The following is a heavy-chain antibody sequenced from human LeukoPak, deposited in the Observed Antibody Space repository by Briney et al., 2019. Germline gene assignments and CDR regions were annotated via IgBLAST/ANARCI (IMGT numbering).Heavy chain of an antibody. Sequence: PGGSLRLSCAASGFTFSSYAMHWVRQAPGKGLEWVAVISYDGSNKYYADSVKGRFTISRDNSKNTLYLQMNSLRAEDTAVYYCARGPPGGGSYLPYWGQGTLVTVSS. CDR3: ARGPPGGGSYLPY. CDR2: ISYDGSNK. J-gene: IGHJ4*02. V-gene: IGHV3-30*04. D-gene: IGHD1-26*01. CDR1: GFTFSSYA.